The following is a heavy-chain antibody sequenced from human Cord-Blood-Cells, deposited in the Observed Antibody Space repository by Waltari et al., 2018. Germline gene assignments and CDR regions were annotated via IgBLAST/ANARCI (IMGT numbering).Heavy chain of an antibody. CDR1: GGTFSSYA. Sequence: QVQLVQSGAEVKKPGSSVKVSCKASGGTFSSYAISWVRQAPGQGLEWMGRIIPILGIANYDQKFQGRVTITAEKSTSTAYMELSSLRSEDTAVYYCARMGSSTSCYTRLCRDYWGQGTLVTVSS. J-gene: IGHJ4*02. D-gene: IGHD2-2*02. CDR2: IIPILGIA. V-gene: IGHV1-69*09. CDR3: ARMGSSTSCYTRLCRDY.